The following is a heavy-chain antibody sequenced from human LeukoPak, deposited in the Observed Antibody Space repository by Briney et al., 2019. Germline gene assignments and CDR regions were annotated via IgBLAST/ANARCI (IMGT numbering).Heavy chain of an antibody. V-gene: IGHV3-30*16. CDR1: GFSFSSYA. CDR3: ARVGGRGLFLAY. D-gene: IGHD3-16*01. CDR2: ISYDGSNK. J-gene: IGHJ4*02. Sequence: WGTLRLSCTVSGFSFSSYAMHWSCHPPGTGLGLVAIISYDGSNKYYADSMKGRFTISRDNSKNTLYLQMNSLRAEDTAVYYCARVGGRGLFLAYWGQGTLVTVSS.